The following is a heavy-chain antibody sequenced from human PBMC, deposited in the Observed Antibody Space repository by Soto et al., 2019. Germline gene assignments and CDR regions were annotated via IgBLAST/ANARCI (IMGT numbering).Heavy chain of an antibody. CDR2: ISGYNGRT. CDR3: ARDSVRSMWNDAYHYDGMDV. J-gene: IGHJ6*02. Sequence: QVQLVQSGAEVKKPGASVNVSCKASGYKFNNYGISWVRQAPGQGLEWMGWISGYNGRTECPQKFQGRVTLTTDTSTTTAYRELRSLRSDDTAVYYCARDSVRSMWNDAYHYDGMDVWGQGTTVTVSS. CDR1: GYKFNNYG. V-gene: IGHV1-18*01. D-gene: IGHD1-1*01.